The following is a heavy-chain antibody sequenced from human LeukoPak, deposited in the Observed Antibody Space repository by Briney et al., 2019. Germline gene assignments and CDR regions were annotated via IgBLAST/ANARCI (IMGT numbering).Heavy chain of an antibody. V-gene: IGHV5-51*01. CDR3: ARQYYDILTDPNYFDS. D-gene: IGHD3-9*01. CDR2: ILPANSDT. Sequence: GGSLRLSCKGSGYSFGNYWIGWVRQMPGKGLEWVGIILPANSDTRYSPSFQGQVTMSADRSISTAYLQWSSLKAADTAMYYCARQYYDILTDPNYFDSWGQGTLVTVSS. CDR1: GYSFGNYW. J-gene: IGHJ4*02.